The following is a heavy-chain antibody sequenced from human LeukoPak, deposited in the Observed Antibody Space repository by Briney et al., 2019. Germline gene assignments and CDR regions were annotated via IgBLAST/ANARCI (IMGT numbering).Heavy chain of an antibody. CDR3: ARDRFTRFGECVLQFDP. CDR1: GYTFTSYA. V-gene: IGHV1-3*01. J-gene: IGHJ5*02. D-gene: IGHD3-10*01. CDR2: INAGNGNT. Sequence: GASVKVSCKASGYTFTSYAMHWVRQGPGQRLEWMGWINAGNGNTKYSQKFQGRVTITRDTSASTAYMELSSLRSEDTAVYYCARDRFTRFGECVLQFDPWGQGTLVTVSS.